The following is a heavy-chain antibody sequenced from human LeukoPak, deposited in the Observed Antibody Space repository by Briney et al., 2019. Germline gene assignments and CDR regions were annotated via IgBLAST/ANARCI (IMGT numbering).Heavy chain of an antibody. V-gene: IGHV3-23*01. CDR2: ISGSGGFT. CDR1: GFTFSNYW. J-gene: IGHJ4*02. Sequence: HPGGSLRLSCAASGFTFSNYWMSWVRQAPGKGLEWVSGISGSGGFTYYADSVKGRFTISRDNSKNTLYLQMNSLRGDDTAVYYCAKGGSSWSEIDYWGQGSLVTVSS. D-gene: IGHD6-13*01. CDR3: AKGGSSWSEIDY.